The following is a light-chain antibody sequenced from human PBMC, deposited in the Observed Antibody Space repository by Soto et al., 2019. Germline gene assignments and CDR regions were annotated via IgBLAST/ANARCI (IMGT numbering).Light chain of an antibody. CDR3: LPSWSGPRVV. CDR2: DTT. CDR1: AGPVTSSHY. Sequence: QAVVTQEPSLTVSPGGTVTLTCASSAGPVTSSHYTYWFQQKPGQAPKTLIYDTTEKHSWTPARFSGSLLGDKGALTLSGAQPEDEAEYYCLPSWSGPRVVFGGGTKVTVL. J-gene: IGLJ2*01. V-gene: IGLV7-46*01.